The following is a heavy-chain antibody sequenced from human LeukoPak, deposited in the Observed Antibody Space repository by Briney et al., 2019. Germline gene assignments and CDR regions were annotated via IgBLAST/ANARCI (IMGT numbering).Heavy chain of an antibody. CDR2: ISGSGGST. CDR3: AKDPPLGDFWSGYYNHY. D-gene: IGHD3-3*01. V-gene: IGHV3-23*01. Sequence: GGSLRLSCAASGFTFSSYAMSWVRQAPGKRLEWVSAISGSGGSTYYADSVKGRFTISRDNSKNTLYLQMNSLRAEDTAVYYCAKDPPLGDFWSGYYNHYWGQGTLVTVSS. CDR1: GFTFSSYA. J-gene: IGHJ4*02.